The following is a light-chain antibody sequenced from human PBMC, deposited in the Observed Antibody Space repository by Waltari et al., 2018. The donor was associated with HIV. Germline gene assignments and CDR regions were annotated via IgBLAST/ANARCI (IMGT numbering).Light chain of an antibody. CDR1: SSNFGSDDL. Sequence: QSALTPPASVSGSPGPSITISCTGTSSNFGSDDLVSLYQQHPGEAPKLISYEVTKRPSGVSNRFSGSKSGNTASLTISGLQAEDEADYYCCSCPRSGIRYVFGTGTKVTVL. V-gene: IGLV2-23*02. CDR2: EVT. CDR3: CSCPRSGIRYV. J-gene: IGLJ1*01.